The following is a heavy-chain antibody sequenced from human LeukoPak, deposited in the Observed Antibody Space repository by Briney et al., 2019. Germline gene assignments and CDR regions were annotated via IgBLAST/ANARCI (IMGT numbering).Heavy chain of an antibody. V-gene: IGHV3-48*03. CDR3: ARDCGGQAAFEDWYFDL. J-gene: IGHJ2*01. CDR1: GFTFSSYE. D-gene: IGHD2-21*01. CDR2: ISSSGSTI. Sequence: GGSLRLSCAASGFTFSSYEMNWGRQAPGKGLEWVSYISSSGSTIYYADSVKGRFTISRDNAKNSLYLQMNSLRAEDTAVYYCARDCGGQAAFEDWYFDLWGRGTLVTVSS.